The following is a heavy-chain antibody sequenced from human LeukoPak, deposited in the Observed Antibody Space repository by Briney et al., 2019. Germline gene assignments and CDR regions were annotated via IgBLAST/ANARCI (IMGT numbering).Heavy chain of an antibody. J-gene: IGHJ3*02. CDR1: GGSISSRGYY. D-gene: IGHD3-22*01. V-gene: IGHV4-31*03. Sequence: SETLSLTCTVSGGSISSRGYYWSWIRQHPGKGLEWIGYIYYSGSTYYNPSLKSRVTISVDTSKNQFSLKLSSVTAADTAVYYRARDLGDYYDSSGNDAFDIWGQGTMVTVSS. CDR3: ARDLGDYYDSSGNDAFDI. CDR2: IYYSGST.